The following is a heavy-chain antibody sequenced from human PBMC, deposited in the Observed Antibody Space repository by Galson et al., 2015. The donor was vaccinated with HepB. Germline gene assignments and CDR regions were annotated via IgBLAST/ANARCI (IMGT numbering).Heavy chain of an antibody. D-gene: IGHD2-8*01. V-gene: IGHV1-46*03. Sequence: SVKVSCKASGYTFTSYYMHWVRQAPGQGLEWMGIINPSGGSTSYAQEFQGRVTMTRDTSTSTVYMELSSLRSEDTAVYYCARAPNNDWFDPWGQGTLVTVSS. CDR1: GYTFTSYY. CDR2: INPSGGST. J-gene: IGHJ5*02. CDR3: ARAPNNDWFDP.